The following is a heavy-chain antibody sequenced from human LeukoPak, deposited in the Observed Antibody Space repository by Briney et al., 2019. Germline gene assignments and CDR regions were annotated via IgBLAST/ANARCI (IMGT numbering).Heavy chain of an antibody. V-gene: IGHV4-59*01. CDR2: IYYSGST. J-gene: IGHJ3*02. CDR3: ARGLLDGYTHPAAFDI. D-gene: IGHD5-24*01. Sequence: PSETLSLTCTVSGGSISSYYWSWIRQPPGKGLEWIGYIYYSGSTNYNPSLKSRVTISGDTSKNQFSLKLSSVTAADTAVYYCARGLLDGYTHPAAFDIWGQGTMVTVSS. CDR1: GGSISSYY.